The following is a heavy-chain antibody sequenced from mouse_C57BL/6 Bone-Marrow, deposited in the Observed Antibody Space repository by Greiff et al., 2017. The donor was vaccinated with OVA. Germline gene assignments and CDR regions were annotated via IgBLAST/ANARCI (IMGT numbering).Heavy chain of an antibody. CDR2: ISSGSSTI. CDR3: ARARFAY. J-gene: IGHJ3*01. V-gene: IGHV5-17*01. Sequence: EVKVVESGGGLVKPGGSLKLSCAASGFTFSDYGMHWVRQAPEKGLEWVAYISSGSSTIYYADTVKGRFTISRDNAKNTLFLQMTSLRSEDTAMYYCARARFAYWGQGTLVTVSA. CDR1: GFTFSDYG.